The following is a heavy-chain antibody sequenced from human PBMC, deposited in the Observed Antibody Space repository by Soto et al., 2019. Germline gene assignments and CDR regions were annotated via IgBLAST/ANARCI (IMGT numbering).Heavy chain of an antibody. CDR1: GFSLSNARMG. CDR2: IFSNDEK. Sequence: QVTLKESGPVLVKPTETLTLTYTVSGFSLSNARMGVSWIRQPPGKALEWLAHIFSNDEKSYSTSLKSRLTTSKDTSKSQGVLTMTNMDPVDTATYYGARISDSSGWPWWYFDLWGRGTLVTVSS. J-gene: IGHJ2*01. V-gene: IGHV2-26*01. CDR3: ARISDSSGWPWWYFDL. D-gene: IGHD6-19*01.